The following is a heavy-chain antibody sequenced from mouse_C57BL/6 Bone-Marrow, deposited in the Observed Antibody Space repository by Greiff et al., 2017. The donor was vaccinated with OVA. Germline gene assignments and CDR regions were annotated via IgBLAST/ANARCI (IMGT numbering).Heavy chain of an antibody. V-gene: IGHV1-64*01. CDR3: ARGGFYYSNYPFAY. D-gene: IGHD2-5*01. J-gene: IGHJ3*01. CDR1: GYTFTSYW. CDR2: IHPNSGST. Sequence: QVQLQQPGAELVKPGASVKLSCKTSGYTFTSYWMHWVKQRPGQGLEWIGMIHPNSGSTNYNEKFKSKATLTVDKSSSTAYMQLSSLTSEDSAVYYCARGGFYYSNYPFAYWGQGTLVTVSA.